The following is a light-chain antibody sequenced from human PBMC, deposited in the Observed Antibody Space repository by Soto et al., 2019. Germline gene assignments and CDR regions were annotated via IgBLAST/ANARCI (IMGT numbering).Light chain of an antibody. J-gene: IGLJ3*02. CDR3: SSYAGSNIWV. CDR1: SSDVGAYNY. V-gene: IGLV2-8*01. Sequence: QSALTQPPSASGSPGQSVTISCTGTSSDVGAYNYVSWYQLYPGKAPKLMIYEVSKRPSEVPDSFSGAKYGKTASLTVSGLQPEDEADYYCSSYAGSNIWVFGGGTKVTVL. CDR2: EVS.